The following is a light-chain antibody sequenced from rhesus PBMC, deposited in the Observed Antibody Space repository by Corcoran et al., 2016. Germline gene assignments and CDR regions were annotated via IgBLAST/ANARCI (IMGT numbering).Light chain of an antibody. V-gene: IGKV1-25*01. CDR2: EAS. Sequence: DIQMTQSPSSLSASVGDRVTITCRASQGITNDLAWYQQEPWETPKLLIYEASSLQSGIPSRFSGSGSGTDFTLTISSLQPEDFATYYCQHYYSTPFDGGTKVEIK. J-gene: IGKJ4*01. CDR1: QGITND. CDR3: QHYYSTP.